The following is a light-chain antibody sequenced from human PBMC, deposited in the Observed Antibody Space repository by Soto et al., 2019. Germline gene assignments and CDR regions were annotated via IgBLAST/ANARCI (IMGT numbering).Light chain of an antibody. CDR1: QSISNW. CDR2: KAS. J-gene: IGKJ1*01. V-gene: IGKV1-5*03. Sequence: DIQMTQSPSTLSASVGDRVTITCRASQSISNWLAWYQQKAGKAPNLLIYKASTLESGVPSRFSGSGSGTEFTLTIISLQPDDFATYYCQQYNSNSWTFGQGTKVDIK. CDR3: QQYNSNSWT.